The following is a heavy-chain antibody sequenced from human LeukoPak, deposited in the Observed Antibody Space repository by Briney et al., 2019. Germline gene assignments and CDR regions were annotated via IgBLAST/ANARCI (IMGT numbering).Heavy chain of an antibody. Sequence: GASVKVSCKASGYTFSSQGISWVRQATGQGLEWMGWISAYNGNTNYAHKLQDRVTMTTDPSTSTAYMELRGLRSDDTAVNYGARGLSGGGYDLFRPITWDMDVWGKGTTVTVSS. D-gene: IGHD5-12*01. V-gene: IGHV1-18*01. CDR2: ISAYNGNT. CDR1: GYTFSSQG. J-gene: IGHJ6*03. CDR3: ARGLSGGGYDLFRPITWDMDV.